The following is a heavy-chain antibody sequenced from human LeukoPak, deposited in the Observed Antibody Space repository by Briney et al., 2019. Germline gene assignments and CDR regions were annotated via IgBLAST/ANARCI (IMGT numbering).Heavy chain of an antibody. D-gene: IGHD3-10*01. J-gene: IGHJ4*02. V-gene: IGHV3-74*01. CDR1: GFTFSRFW. CDR2: ISSDGSNT. Sequence: GGSLRLSCAASGFTFSRFWMHWARQAPGKGLVWVSRISSDGSNTNYADSVKGRFTISRDNAKNTLYLQMDSLTGDDTAAYYCASRNFGSSPFDYWGQGTLVTVSS. CDR3: ASRNFGSSPFDY.